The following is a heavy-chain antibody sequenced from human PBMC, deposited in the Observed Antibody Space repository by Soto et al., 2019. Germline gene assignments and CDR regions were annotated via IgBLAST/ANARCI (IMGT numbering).Heavy chain of an antibody. CDR1: GFSLSASGVG. V-gene: IGHV2-5*02. CDR2: IYWDDDK. J-gene: IGHJ5*02. D-gene: IGHD3-16*01. CDR3: ARTRFAGVDP. Sequence: QITLKESGPTLVKPTQTLTLTCTFSGFSLSASGVGVGWIRQPPGKALEWLALIYWDDDKRYSPSLKSRLTVTKDTSKNPVVFTMTNMDPVDTATYYCARTRFAGVDPWGQGTLVTVSS.